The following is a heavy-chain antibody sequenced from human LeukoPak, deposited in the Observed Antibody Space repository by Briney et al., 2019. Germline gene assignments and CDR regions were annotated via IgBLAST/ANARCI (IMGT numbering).Heavy chain of an antibody. CDR2: INHSGST. CDR3: ARGGYQLLWGLYYYYYYMDV. CDR1: GGSFSGYY. D-gene: IGHD2-2*01. V-gene: IGHV4-34*01. J-gene: IGHJ6*03. Sequence: SETLSLTCAVYGGSFSGYYWSWIRQPPGKGLEWIGEINHSGSTNYNPSLKSRVTISVDTSKNQFSLKLSPVTAADTAVYYCARGGYQLLWGLYYYYYYMDVWGKGTTVTVSS.